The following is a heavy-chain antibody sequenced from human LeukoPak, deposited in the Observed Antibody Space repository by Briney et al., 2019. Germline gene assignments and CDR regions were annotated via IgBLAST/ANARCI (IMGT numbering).Heavy chain of an antibody. CDR1: GDSISSHY. D-gene: IGHD2/OR15-2a*01. CDR3: ARVLQNYYHLDV. Sequence: PSETLSLTCTVSGDSISSHYWSWIRQPPGKGLEWMGFFFEVGSTNYKSSLESRVTMSVDMSKNQFSLKLRSVTAADTAVYYCARVLQNYYHLDVWGTGTTVTVSS. V-gene: IGHV4-59*11. CDR2: FFEVGST. J-gene: IGHJ6*03.